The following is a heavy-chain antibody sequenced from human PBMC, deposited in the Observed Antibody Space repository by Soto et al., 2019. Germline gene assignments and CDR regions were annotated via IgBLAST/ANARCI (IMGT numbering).Heavy chain of an antibody. CDR1: GGTFSSYA. Sequence: QVQLVQSGAEVKKPGSSVKVSCKASGGTFSSYASSWVRQAPGQGLEWMGGIIPIFGTANYAQKFQGRVTITADESTSTAYMELSSLRSEDTAVYYCARDREEMAVLRFLALDYWGQGTLVTVSS. V-gene: IGHV1-69*01. CDR3: ARDREEMAVLRFLALDY. J-gene: IGHJ4*02. D-gene: IGHD3-3*01. CDR2: IIPIFGTA.